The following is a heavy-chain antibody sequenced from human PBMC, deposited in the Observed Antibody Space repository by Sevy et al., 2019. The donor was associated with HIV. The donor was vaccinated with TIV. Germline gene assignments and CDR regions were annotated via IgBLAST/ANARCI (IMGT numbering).Heavy chain of an antibody. Sequence: GGSLRLSCAASGFTFSSYWMHWVRQAPGKGLVWVSRINSDGSSTSYADSVKGRFTISRDNAKNTLYLQMNSLRAEDTAVYYCARDRRYSGSYGNYYYYYGMDVWGQGTTVTVSS. CDR2: INSDGSST. V-gene: IGHV3-74*01. J-gene: IGHJ6*02. CDR1: GFTFSSYW. CDR3: ARDRRYSGSYGNYYYYYGMDV. D-gene: IGHD1-26*01.